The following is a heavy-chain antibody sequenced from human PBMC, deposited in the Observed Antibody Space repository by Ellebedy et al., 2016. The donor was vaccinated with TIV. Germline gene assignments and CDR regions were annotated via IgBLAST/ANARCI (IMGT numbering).Heavy chain of an antibody. Sequence: GGSLRLSXAASGFTFSSYGMHWVRQAPGKGLEWVAVIWYDGSNKYYADSVKGRFTISRDNSKNTLYLQMNSLRAEDTAVYYCAREVLGYCSGGSCHNWFDPWGQGTLVTVSS. J-gene: IGHJ5*02. V-gene: IGHV3-33*01. CDR3: AREVLGYCSGGSCHNWFDP. D-gene: IGHD2-15*01. CDR2: IWYDGSNK. CDR1: GFTFSSYG.